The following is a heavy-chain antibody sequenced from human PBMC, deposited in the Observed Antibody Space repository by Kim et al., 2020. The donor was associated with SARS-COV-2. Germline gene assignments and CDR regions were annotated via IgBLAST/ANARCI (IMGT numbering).Heavy chain of an antibody. Sequence: SQTLSLTCAISGDSVSSNSGAWNWIRQSPSRGLEWLGRTYYRSKWYNDHAVSVKSRISISPDTSKNQFSLQLNSVTPEDTAVYYCASAFFLGHWGQGTLVTVSS. V-gene: IGHV6-1*01. CDR2: TYYRSKWYN. D-gene: IGHD3-3*01. J-gene: IGHJ4*02. CDR1: GDSVSSNSGA. CDR3: ASAFFLGH.